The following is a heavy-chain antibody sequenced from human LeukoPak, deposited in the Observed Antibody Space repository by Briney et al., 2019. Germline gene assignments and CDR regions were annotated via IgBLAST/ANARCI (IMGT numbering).Heavy chain of an antibody. CDR1: GGSISSSSYY. CDR2: IYYSGTT. Sequence: SETLSLTCTVSGGSISSSSYYWGWIRQPPGKGLEWIGSIYYSGTTYYNPSLKSRVTISVDTSKNQFSLKLSSVTAADTAVYYCARVGSYYYYYMDVWGKGTTVPVSS. CDR3: ARVGSYYYYYMDV. V-gene: IGHV4-39*07. D-gene: IGHD3-10*01. J-gene: IGHJ6*03.